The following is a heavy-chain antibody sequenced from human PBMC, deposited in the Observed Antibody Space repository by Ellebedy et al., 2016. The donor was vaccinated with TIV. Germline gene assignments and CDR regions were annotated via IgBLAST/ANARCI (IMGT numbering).Heavy chain of an antibody. CDR3: ARMGDSWGDTARRTFDI. V-gene: IGHV3-21*01. CDR1: GFTFNSYT. D-gene: IGHD2-21*01. Sequence: GESLKISCAASGFTFNSYTMNWVRQAPGKGLEWVSSISSSSSSIYYADSVKGRFTISRDNAKNSLYLQMNSLRDEDTAVYFCARMGDSWGDTARRTFDIWGQGTMVTVSS. CDR2: ISSSSSSI. J-gene: IGHJ3*02.